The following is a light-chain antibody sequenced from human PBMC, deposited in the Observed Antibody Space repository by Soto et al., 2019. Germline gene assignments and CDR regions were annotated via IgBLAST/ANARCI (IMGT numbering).Light chain of an antibody. CDR3: QQYGGSPRT. V-gene: IGKV3-20*01. CDR1: QSVGSGY. J-gene: IGKJ1*01. Sequence: EIVLTQSPGTLSLSPGERATLSCKASQSVGSGYLAWYQQKPGQAPRLLIYGASIRAAGIPDRFSGSGSGADFTLTISRLEPEDFAVYYCQQYGGSPRTFGQGTKVEIK. CDR2: GAS.